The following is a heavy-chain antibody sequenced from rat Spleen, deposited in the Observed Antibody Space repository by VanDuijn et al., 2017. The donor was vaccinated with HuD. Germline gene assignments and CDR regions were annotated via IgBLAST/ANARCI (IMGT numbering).Heavy chain of an antibody. CDR1: DYSITSNF. CDR2: ISYSGST. CDR3: VRPAGTVVPNWFVY. V-gene: IGHV3-1*01. D-gene: IGHD1-1*01. J-gene: IGHJ3*01. Sequence: EVQLQESGPGLVKPSQSLSLTCSVTDYSITSNFWGWIRKFPGNKMEWMAYISYSGSTSYNPSLKSRISITRDTSKNQFFLQLNSVTTEDTATYYCVRPAGTVVPNWFVYWGQGTLVTVSS.